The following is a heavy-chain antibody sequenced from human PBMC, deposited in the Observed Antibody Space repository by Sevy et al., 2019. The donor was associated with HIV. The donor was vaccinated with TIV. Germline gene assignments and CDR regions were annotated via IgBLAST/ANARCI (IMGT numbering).Heavy chain of an antibody. CDR1: GGSISSSSYY. J-gene: IGHJ4*02. CDR2: IYYSGST. D-gene: IGHD3-3*01. CDR3: ARDYDFWSGYGY. Sequence: SETLSLTCTVSGGSISSSSYYWGWIRQPPGKGLEWIGSIYYSGSTYYNPSLKSRVTISVDTSKNQFSLKLSSVTAADTAVYYCARDYDFWSGYGYWGQGTLVTVSS. V-gene: IGHV4-39*01.